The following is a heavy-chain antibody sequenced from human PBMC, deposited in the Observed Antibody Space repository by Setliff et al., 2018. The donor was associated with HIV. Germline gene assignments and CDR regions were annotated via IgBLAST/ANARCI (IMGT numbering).Heavy chain of an antibody. Sequence: GASVKVSCKASGYSFTTSGVSWVRQAPGQGLEWMGWINIRSGNTNYAQKFQGRVTMTTDTSTSTAYMELRSLRSDDTAVYYCVRDARAAAGTPRNWFDPWGQGTLVTVSS. CDR1: GYSFTTSG. V-gene: IGHV1-18*01. D-gene: IGHD6-13*01. J-gene: IGHJ5*02. CDR3: VRDARAAAGTPRNWFDP. CDR2: INIRSGNT.